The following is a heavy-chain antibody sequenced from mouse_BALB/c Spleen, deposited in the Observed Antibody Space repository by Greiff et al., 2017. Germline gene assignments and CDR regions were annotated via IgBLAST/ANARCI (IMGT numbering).Heavy chain of an antibody. V-gene: IGHV2-6-7*01. J-gene: IGHJ1*01. CDR2: IWGDGST. Sequence: VQLKESGPGLVAPSQSLSITCTVSGFSLTGYGVNWVRQPPGKGLEWLGMIWGDGSTDYNSALKSRLSISKDNSKSQVFLKMNSLQTDDTARYYSAKWKDYYGDFDVWGAGTTVTVSS. CDR1: GFSLTGYG. D-gene: IGHD1-3*01. CDR3: AKWKDYYGDFDV.